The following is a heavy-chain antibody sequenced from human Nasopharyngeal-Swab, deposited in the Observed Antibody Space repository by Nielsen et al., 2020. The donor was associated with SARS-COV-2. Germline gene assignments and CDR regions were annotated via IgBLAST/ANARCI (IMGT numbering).Heavy chain of an antibody. J-gene: IGHJ2*01. V-gene: IGHV1-18*01. CDR3: ARKLGAPRAWYFDL. D-gene: IGHD1-26*01. CDR2: ISPYNGNT. CDR1: GYSFSSYG. Sequence: ASVKVSCKASGYSFSSYGIGWVRQAPGQGLEWMGWISPYNGNTNYAQKFQGRVTVTTDTSTSTAYLHVRSLRSDDTAIYYCARKLGAPRAWYFDLWGRGIPVTVSS.